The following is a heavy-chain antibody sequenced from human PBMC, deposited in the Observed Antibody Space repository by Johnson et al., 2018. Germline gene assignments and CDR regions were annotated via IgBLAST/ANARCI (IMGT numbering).Heavy chain of an antibody. CDR3: AKEPSGDGWAFHI. V-gene: IGHV3-30*18. CDR2: ISYDGSNK. J-gene: IGHJ3*02. D-gene: IGHD4-17*01. CDR1: GFTFSSYA. Sequence: QVQLVQAGGGLVQHGGSLRLSCAASGFTFSSYAMSWVRQAPGKGLEWGAVISYDGSNKYYADSVKGRFTISRDNSKNTLYLQMTSLSAEATAVFYCAKEPSGDGWAFHIWGQGTMVTVAS.